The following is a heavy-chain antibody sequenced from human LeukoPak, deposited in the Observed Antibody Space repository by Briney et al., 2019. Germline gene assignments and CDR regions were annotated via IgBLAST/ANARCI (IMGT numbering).Heavy chain of an antibody. V-gene: IGHV3-33*06. D-gene: IGHD4-11*01. J-gene: IGHJ6*03. CDR3: AKAHSNYYYYYMDV. CDR1: GFTFSSYG. Sequence: GGSLRLSCAAPGFTFSSYGMHWVRQAPGKGLEWVAVIWYDGSNKYYADSVKGRFTISRDNSKNTLYLQMNSLRAEDTAVYYCAKAHSNYYYYYMDVWGKGTTVTVSS. CDR2: IWYDGSNK.